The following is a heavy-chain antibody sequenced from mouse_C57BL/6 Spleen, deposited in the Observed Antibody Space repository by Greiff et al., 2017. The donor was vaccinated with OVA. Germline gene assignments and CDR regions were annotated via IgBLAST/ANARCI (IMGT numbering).Heavy chain of an antibody. D-gene: IGHD2-4*01. Sequence: VQLQESGAELVRPGTSVKVSCKASGYAFTNYLIEWVKQRPGQGLEWIGVINPGSGGTNYNEKFKGKATLTADKSSSTAYMQLSSLTSEDSAVYFCASKLYDYGDYWGQGTTLTVSS. CDR3: ASKLYDYGDY. CDR2: INPGSGGT. V-gene: IGHV1-54*01. J-gene: IGHJ2*01. CDR1: GYAFTNYL.